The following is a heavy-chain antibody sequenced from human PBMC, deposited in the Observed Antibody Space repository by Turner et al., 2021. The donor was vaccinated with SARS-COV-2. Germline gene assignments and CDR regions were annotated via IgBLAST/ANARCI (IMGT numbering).Heavy chain of an antibody. D-gene: IGHD6-19*01. CDR1: GFTFSSYA. V-gene: IGHV3-23*01. Sequence: EVQLLESGGGLVQPGGSLGLSCAASGFTFSSYAMTWVRQAPGKGLEWVSSITGSADITHYADSVKGRFTISRDKSKNTLHLQMNSLRAEDTAIYYCAKDREGTGADYFDYWGQGTLVTVSS. CDR2: ITGSADIT. J-gene: IGHJ4*02. CDR3: AKDREGTGADYFDY.